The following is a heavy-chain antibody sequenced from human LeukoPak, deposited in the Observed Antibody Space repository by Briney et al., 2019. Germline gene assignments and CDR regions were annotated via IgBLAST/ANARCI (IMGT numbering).Heavy chain of an antibody. V-gene: IGHV3-23*01. CDR2: ISGSGGST. CDR1: GFTFSSYA. Sequence: PGGSLRLSCAASGFTFSSYAMSWVRQAPGKGLEWVSAISGSGGSTYYADSVKGRFTISRDNSKNTLYLQMNSLRAEDTAVYYCAKDFYRYYYNSSGYYPFDYWGQGTLVTVSS. J-gene: IGHJ4*02. CDR3: AKDFYRYYYNSSGYYPFDY. D-gene: IGHD3-22*01.